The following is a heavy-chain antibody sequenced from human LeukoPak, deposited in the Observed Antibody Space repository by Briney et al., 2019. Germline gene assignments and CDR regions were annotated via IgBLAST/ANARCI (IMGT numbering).Heavy chain of an antibody. V-gene: IGHV1-2*02. Sequence: ASVKVSCKTSGYTFTGYYMHWVRQAPGQGLEWMGWINPNSGGTNYAQKFQGRVTMTRDMLTSTVYMELSSLRYEDTAVYYCARSITIFGVATLGYWGQGTLVTVSS. CDR1: GYTFTGYY. CDR2: INPNSGGT. CDR3: ARSITIFGVATLGY. D-gene: IGHD3-3*01. J-gene: IGHJ4*02.